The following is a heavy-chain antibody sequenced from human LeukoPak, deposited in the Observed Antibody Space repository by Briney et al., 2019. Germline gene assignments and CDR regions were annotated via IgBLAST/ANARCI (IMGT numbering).Heavy chain of an antibody. Sequence: PGGSLRLSCAASGFTFTAFTINWVRQAPGKGLECVSSISSSSAIYFADSVKGRFTISRDNAKNSVYLHMNSLRAEDTAVYYCARDRHFVAFDIWGQGTMVTVSS. CDR1: GFTFTAFT. CDR3: ARDRHFVAFDI. CDR2: ISSSSAI. J-gene: IGHJ3*02. V-gene: IGHV3-69-1*01.